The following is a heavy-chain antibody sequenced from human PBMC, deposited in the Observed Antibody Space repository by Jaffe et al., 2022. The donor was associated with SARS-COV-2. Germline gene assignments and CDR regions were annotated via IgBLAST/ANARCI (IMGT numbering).Heavy chain of an antibody. D-gene: IGHD2-15*01. J-gene: IGHJ1*01. CDR3: AKGPSEYCSGGSCYSVWVRTYFQH. V-gene: IGHV3-23*01. Sequence: EVQLLESGGGLVQPGGSLRLSCAASGFTFSSYAMSWVRQAPGKGLEWVSAISGSGGSTYYADSVKGRFTISRDNSKNTLYLQMNSLRAEDTAVYYCAKGPSEYCSGGSCYSVWVRTYFQHWGQGTLVTVSS. CDR1: GFTFSSYA. CDR2: ISGSGGST.